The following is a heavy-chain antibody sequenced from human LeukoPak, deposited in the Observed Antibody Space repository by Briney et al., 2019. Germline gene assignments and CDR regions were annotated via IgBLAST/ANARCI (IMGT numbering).Heavy chain of an antibody. CDR2: IEKDGSNK. Sequence: GGSLRLSCAASGVTFKTYGMHWVRQAPGKGLDWVAFIEKDGSNKYYADSVKGRFTVSRDNSKNRLYLQMNSLRPEETALYYCAKDLEQWPAVPEYWGQGTLVIVSS. CDR1: GVTFKTYG. J-gene: IGHJ4*02. V-gene: IGHV3-30*02. CDR3: AKDLEQWPAVPEY. D-gene: IGHD6-19*01.